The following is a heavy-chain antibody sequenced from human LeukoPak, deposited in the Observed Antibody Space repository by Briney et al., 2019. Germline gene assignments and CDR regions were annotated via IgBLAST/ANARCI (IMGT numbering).Heavy chain of an antibody. D-gene: IGHD3-22*01. Sequence: PSETLSLTCTVSGGSITGYYWNWIRQPAGQGLEWLGRVYSSGVGNYNPSLTSRVTMSVDTSKNQFSLKLTSLTAADTAVYYCAREEFWHEIDSSGYFVYWGQGTLVTVSS. V-gene: IGHV4-4*07. CDR3: AREEFWHEIDSSGYFVY. CDR1: GGSITGYY. J-gene: IGHJ4*02. CDR2: VYSSGVG.